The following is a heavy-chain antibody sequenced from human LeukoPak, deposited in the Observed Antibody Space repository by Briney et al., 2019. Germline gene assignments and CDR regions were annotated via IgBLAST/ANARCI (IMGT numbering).Heavy chain of an antibody. V-gene: IGHV4-34*01. Sequence: SETLSLTCAVYGGSFSGYYWSWIRQPPGKGLEWIGEINHSGSTNYNPSLKSRVTISVDTSKNQFSLKLSSVTAADTAMYYCARGESSYCSGGCYFASWGQGTLVTISS. D-gene: IGHD2-21*02. J-gene: IGHJ5*01. CDR2: INHSGST. CDR3: ARGESSYCSGGCYFAS. CDR1: GGSFSGYY.